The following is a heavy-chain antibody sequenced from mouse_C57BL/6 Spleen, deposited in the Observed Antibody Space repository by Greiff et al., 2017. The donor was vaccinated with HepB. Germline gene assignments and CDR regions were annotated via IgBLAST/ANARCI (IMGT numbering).Heavy chain of an antibody. CDR3: ARCNYGSTHFDY. D-gene: IGHD1-1*01. J-gene: IGHJ2*01. CDR1: GFSLSTSGMG. Sequence: VKLMESGPGILQSSQTLSLTCSFSGFSLSTSGMGVSWIRQPSGKGLEWLAHIYWDDDKRYNPSLKSRLTISKDTSRNQVFLKITSVDTADTATYYCARCNYGSTHFDYWGQGTTLTVSS. CDR2: IYWDDDK. V-gene: IGHV8-12*01.